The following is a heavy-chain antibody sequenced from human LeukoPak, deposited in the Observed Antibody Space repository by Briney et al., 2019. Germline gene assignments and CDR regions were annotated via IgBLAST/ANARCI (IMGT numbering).Heavy chain of an antibody. J-gene: IGHJ1*01. Sequence: ASVKVSCKASGYTFTGYYMHWVRQAPGQGLEWMGWINPNSGGTNYAQKFQGRVTVTRDTSISTAYMELSRLRSDDTAVYYCAREDYGDYSVYFQHWGQGTLVTVSS. CDR1: GYTFTGYY. D-gene: IGHD4-17*01. CDR3: AREDYGDYSVYFQH. CDR2: INPNSGGT. V-gene: IGHV1-2*02.